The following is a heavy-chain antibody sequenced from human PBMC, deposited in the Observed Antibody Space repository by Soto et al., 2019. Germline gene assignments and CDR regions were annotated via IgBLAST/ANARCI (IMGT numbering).Heavy chain of an antibody. Sequence: SETLSLTCAVSGYSISSGYYWGWIRQHPGKGLEWIGYIYYSGSTYYNPSLKSRVTISVDTSKNQFSLKLSSVTAADTAVYYCARVGVPAAIRSGAFDIWGQGTMVT. CDR2: IYYSGST. D-gene: IGHD2-2*02. CDR1: GYSISSGYY. J-gene: IGHJ3*02. CDR3: ARVGVPAAIRSGAFDI. V-gene: IGHV4-31*11.